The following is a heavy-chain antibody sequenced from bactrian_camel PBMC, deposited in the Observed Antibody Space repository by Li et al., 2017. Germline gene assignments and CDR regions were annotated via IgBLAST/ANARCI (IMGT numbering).Heavy chain of an antibody. CDR1: GYTYSSYC. CDR2: IDSGALT. J-gene: IGHJ4*01. Sequence: QVQLVESGGGSVQAGESLTLSCSISGYTYSSYCMGWWRQFPGKTRWEREVVATIDSGALTQYADSVKGRFTISRDNSKNTLSLQMSGLVSEDTAMYYCAAAPNTRVAENSRPDCSGGSASRFWGQGTQVTVS. V-gene: IGHV3S55*01. CDR3: AAAPNTRVAENSRPDCSGGSASRF. D-gene: IGHD2*01.